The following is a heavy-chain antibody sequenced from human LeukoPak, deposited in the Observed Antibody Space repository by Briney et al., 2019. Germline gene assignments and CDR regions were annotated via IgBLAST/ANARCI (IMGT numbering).Heavy chain of an antibody. CDR3: ARLGTRRWFDP. V-gene: IGHV4-34*01. J-gene: IGHJ5*02. CDR1: GGSFSGYY. Sequence: SETLSLTCAVYGGSFSGYYRSWIRQPPGKGLEWIGEINHSGSTNYNPSLKSRVTISVDTSKNQFSLKLSSVTAADTAVYYCARLGTRRWFDPWGQGTLVTVSS. D-gene: IGHD1-1*01. CDR2: INHSGST.